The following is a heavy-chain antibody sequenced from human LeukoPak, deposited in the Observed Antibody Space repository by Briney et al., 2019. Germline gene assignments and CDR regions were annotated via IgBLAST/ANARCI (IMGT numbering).Heavy chain of an antibody. D-gene: IGHD4-17*01. V-gene: IGHV4-61*01. CDR3: AREPTVTGFYYYYGMDV. CDR2: IYYSGST. CDR1: GGSISSSSYY. J-gene: IGHJ6*02. Sequence: SETLSLTCTVSGGSISSSSYYWGWIQQPRGKGLEWIGYIYYSGSTNYNPSLKSRVTISVDTSKNQFSLKLSSVTAADTAVFYCAREPTVTGFYYYYGMDVWGQGTTVTVSS.